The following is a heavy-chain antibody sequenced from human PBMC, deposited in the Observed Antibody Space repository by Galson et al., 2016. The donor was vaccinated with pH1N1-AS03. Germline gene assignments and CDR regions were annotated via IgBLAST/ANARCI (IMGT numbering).Heavy chain of an antibody. CDR1: AGSISTYY. J-gene: IGHJ4*02. D-gene: IGHD2-2*01. CDR3: ARVRSEWLGVNSSWYGIDS. Sequence: ETLSLTCTVSAGSISTYYWTWNRQPPGRGLEWIGYIYFSGRTNCSPSLKSRANISLDRSRNQFSLNLNAVTAADTAVYYCARVRSEWLGVNSSWYGIDSWGQGTLVTVSS. CDR2: IYFSGRT. V-gene: IGHV4-59*01.